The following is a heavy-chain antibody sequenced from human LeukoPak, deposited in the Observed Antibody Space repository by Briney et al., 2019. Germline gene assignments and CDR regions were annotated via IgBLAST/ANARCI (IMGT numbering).Heavy chain of an antibody. CDR3: ARGIAAFDY. J-gene: IGHJ4*02. Sequence: KPSETLSLTCGVYGVSFNDYYWVSGIRQPPGKGLGWIGEINHSGSTYYNPSLKSRVTISVDTSKNQFSLQLTSVTAADTAVYYCARGIAAFDYWGQGTLVTVSS. D-gene: IGHD6-13*01. CDR1: GVSFNDYY. V-gene: IGHV4-34*01. CDR2: INHSGST.